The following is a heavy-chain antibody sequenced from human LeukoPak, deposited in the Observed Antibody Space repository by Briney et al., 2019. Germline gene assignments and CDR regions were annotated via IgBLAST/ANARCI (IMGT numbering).Heavy chain of an antibody. Sequence: GASVKVSCKASGYTFTGYYMHWVRQAPGQGLEWMGWINPNSGGTNYAQKFQGRVTMTRDTSTSTVYMELSSLRSEDTAVYYCARVTTHLRGPFDPWGQGTLVTVSS. CDR1: GYTFTGYY. CDR3: ARVTTHLRGPFDP. D-gene: IGHD1-1*01. CDR2: INPNSGGT. V-gene: IGHV1-2*02. J-gene: IGHJ5*02.